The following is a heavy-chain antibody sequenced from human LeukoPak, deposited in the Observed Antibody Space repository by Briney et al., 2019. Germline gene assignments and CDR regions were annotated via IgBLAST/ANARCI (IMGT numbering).Heavy chain of an antibody. CDR2: ISAYNGNT. V-gene: IGHV1-18*01. J-gene: IGHJ5*02. CDR1: GYTFTSYG. Sequence: ASVKVCCKASGYTFTSYGISWVRQAPGQGLEWMGWISAYNGNTNYAQKLQGRVTMTTDTSTSTAYMELRSLRSDDTAVYYCARRRTAYYYDSSGYSLRYNWFDPWGQGTLVTVSS. D-gene: IGHD3-22*01. CDR3: ARRRTAYYYDSSGYSLRYNWFDP.